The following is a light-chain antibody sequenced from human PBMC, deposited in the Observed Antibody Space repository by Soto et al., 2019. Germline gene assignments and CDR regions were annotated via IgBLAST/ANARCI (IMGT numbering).Light chain of an antibody. CDR3: QVWDSSGDWI. CDR2: NDS. V-gene: IGLV3-21*02. CDR1: SIGTKR. Sequence: SYELTQPPSVSVAPRQTASITCGGNSIGTKRVHWYQQKPGQAPVLVVYNDSDRPSGIPDRFSGSNAGNTATLTISRVEAGDDADYYCQVWDSSGDWIFGGGTKLTVL. J-gene: IGLJ2*01.